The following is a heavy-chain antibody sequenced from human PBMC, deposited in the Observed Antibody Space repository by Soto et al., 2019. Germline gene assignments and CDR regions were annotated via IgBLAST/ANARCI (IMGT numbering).Heavy chain of an antibody. D-gene: IGHD5-18*01. CDR1: GFTFSSYG. CDR3: AKEVNGYSNRGLFDY. V-gene: IGHV3-30*18. J-gene: IGHJ4*02. Sequence: VGSLRLSCAASGFTFSSYGMHWVRQAPGKGLEWVAVISYDGSNKYYADSVKGRFTISRDNSKNTLYLQMNSLRAEDTAVYYCAKEVNGYSNRGLFDYWGQGTLVTVSS. CDR2: ISYDGSNK.